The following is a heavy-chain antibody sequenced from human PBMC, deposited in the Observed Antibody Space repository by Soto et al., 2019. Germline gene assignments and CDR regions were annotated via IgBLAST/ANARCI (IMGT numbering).Heavy chain of an antibody. Sequence: EVQLVESGGGLVKPGGSLRLSCAASGFTFSSYSMNWVRQAPGKGLEWVSSISSSSSYIYYADSVKGRFTISRDNAKNSLYLQMNCLRAEDTAVYYCARGNSYDSSGYDYFDYWGQGTLVTVSS. D-gene: IGHD3-22*01. CDR3: ARGNSYDSSGYDYFDY. CDR1: GFTFSSYS. V-gene: IGHV3-21*01. J-gene: IGHJ4*02. CDR2: ISSSSSYI.